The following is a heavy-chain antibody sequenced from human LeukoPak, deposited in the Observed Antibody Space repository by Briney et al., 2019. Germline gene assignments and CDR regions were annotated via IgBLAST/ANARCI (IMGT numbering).Heavy chain of an antibody. J-gene: IGHJ6*03. CDR3: ARVKAIGYCSGTSCYSHYYYYYMDV. CDR1: GGSISSGSYY. V-gene: IGHV4-61*02. Sequence: SETLSLTCTVSGGSISSGSYYWSWIRQPAGKGLEWIGRIYTSGSTNYNPSLKSRVTISVDTSKNQFSLKLSSVTAADTAVYYCARVKAIGYCSGTSCYSHYYYYYMDVWGKGTTVTVSS. D-gene: IGHD2-2*02. CDR2: IYTSGST.